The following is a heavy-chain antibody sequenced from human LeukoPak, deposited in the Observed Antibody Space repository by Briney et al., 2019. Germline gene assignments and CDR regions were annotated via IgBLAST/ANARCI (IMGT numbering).Heavy chain of an antibody. V-gene: IGHV3-23*01. CDR2: ITAIDGRT. CDR3: TKDRRGPAAGTWYFDS. CDR1: GFTFSCTT. D-gene: IGHD6-13*01. Sequence: GGSLRLSCVASGFTFSCTTMGWVRQAPGRGLEWVSSITAIDGRTYYADSVRGRFTISRDNSKNTVYLQLNSLRAGDTAIYYCTKDRRGPAAGTWYFDSWGQGTLVTVSS. J-gene: IGHJ4*02.